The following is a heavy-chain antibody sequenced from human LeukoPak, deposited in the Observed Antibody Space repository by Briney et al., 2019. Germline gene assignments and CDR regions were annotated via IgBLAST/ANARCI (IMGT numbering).Heavy chain of an antibody. CDR1: GGSISSSSYY. CDR2: IFYSGKT. CDR3: ARLWIVATWFDA. D-gene: IGHD2-2*03. Sequence: PSETLSLTCTVSGGSISSSSYYWAWVRQPPGKGLEWIGTIFYSGKTYYSASLKSRVTVSLDTSKKNFSLRLSSVTAADTAVYYCARLWIVATWFDAWGQGALVTVSS. J-gene: IGHJ5*02. V-gene: IGHV4-39*02.